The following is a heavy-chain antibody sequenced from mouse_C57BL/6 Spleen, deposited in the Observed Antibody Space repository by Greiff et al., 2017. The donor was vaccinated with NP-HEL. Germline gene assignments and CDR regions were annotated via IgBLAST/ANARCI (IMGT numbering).Heavy chain of an antibody. J-gene: IGHJ1*03. CDR3: ARLLLQRGYFDV. Sequence: EVQLMESGGGLVKPGGSLKLSCAASGFTFSSYAMSWVRQTPEKRLEWVATISDGGSYTYYPDNVKGRFTISRDNAKNNLYLQMSHLKSEDTAMYYCARLLLQRGYFDVWGTGTTVTVSS. CDR2: ISDGGSYT. D-gene: IGHD1-1*01. CDR1: GFTFSSYA. V-gene: IGHV5-4*01.